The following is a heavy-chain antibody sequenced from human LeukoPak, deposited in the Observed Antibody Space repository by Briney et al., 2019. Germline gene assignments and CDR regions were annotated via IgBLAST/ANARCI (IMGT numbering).Heavy chain of an antibody. V-gene: IGHV5-51*01. CDR1: GYSFTSYW. CDR3: ARRQYYYDSSGYYYSYYFDY. CDR2: IYPGDSDT. D-gene: IGHD3-22*01. Sequence: GESLKISCKGSGYSFTSYWIGWVRQMPGKGLEWKGIIYPGDSDTRYSPSFQGQVTISADKSISTAYLQWSSLKASDTAMYYCARRQYYYDSSGYYYSYYFDYWGQGTLVTVSS. J-gene: IGHJ4*02.